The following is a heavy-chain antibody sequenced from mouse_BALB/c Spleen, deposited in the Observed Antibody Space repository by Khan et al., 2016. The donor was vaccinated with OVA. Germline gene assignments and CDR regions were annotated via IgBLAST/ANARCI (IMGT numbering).Heavy chain of an antibody. CDR3: ARLLTVVDYYAMDY. CDR2: ISNGGGST. D-gene: IGHD1-1*01. V-gene: IGHV5-12-2*01. Sequence: EVELVESGGGLVQPGGSLKLSCAASGFTFSSYTMSWVRQTPEKRLEWVAYISNGGGSTYYPDTVKGRFTISSDNAKNNLYLQMSSLKSEDTAMYYCARLLTVVDYYAMDYCGQVTSVTVSS. J-gene: IGHJ4*01. CDR1: GFTFSSYT.